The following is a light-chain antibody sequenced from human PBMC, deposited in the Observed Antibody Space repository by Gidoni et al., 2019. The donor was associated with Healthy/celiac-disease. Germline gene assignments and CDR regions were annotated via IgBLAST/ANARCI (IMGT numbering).Light chain of an antibody. J-gene: IGKJ1*01. Sequence: DSVMTQSPLFLPVTPGEPASISCRSSQSLLHSNGYNYLDWYLQKPGQSPQLLLYVVSNRASGVPDRFSGSGSGTDFTLKISRVEAEDVGVYYCMQALQTRTFGQGTKVEI. CDR1: QSLLHSNGYNY. CDR2: VVS. V-gene: IGKV2-28*01. CDR3: MQALQTRT.